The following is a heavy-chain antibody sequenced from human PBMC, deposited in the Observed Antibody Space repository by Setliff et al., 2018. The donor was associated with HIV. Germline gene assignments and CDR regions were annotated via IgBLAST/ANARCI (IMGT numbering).Heavy chain of an antibody. CDR3: ARQDIPTGYYLFDY. CDR1: GYSFTGYY. J-gene: IGHJ4*02. V-gene: IGHV1-2*06. D-gene: IGHD3-9*01. Sequence: ASVKVSCKASGYSFTGYYMHWVRQAPGQGLEWMGRINPNSGGTNYAQKFQGRIIMTRDTSINTVYMELSSLTSDDTTLYYCARQDIPTGYYLFDYWGQGTQVTVSS. CDR2: INPNSGGT.